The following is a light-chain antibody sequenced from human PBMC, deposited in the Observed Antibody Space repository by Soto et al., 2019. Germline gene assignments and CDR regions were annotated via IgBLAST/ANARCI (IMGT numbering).Light chain of an antibody. CDR3: LQTYITPYT. V-gene: IGKV1-39*01. CDR1: QSTSTY. J-gene: IGKJ2*01. Sequence: DLQMTQSPSSLSASVGDRVTITCRASQSTSTYLNWYQQKPGKAPKLLIYAASSLQSGVPSRFSGSGSGTDFTLTINSLQPEDFATYYCLQTYITPYTFGQGTKLEI. CDR2: AAS.